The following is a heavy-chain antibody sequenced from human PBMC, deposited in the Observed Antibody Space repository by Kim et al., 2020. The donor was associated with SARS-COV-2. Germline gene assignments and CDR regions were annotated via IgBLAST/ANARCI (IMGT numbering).Heavy chain of an antibody. CDR3: VKGTSGWPY. J-gene: IGHJ4*02. CDR1: GFTFSSYW. CDR2: ISPDGTST. Sequence: GGSLRLSCAASGFTFSSYWMHWVRQVPGEGLVWVSRISPDGTSTSYADSVKGRFTISRDNAKNTLFLQMSSLRAEESALFYCVKGTSGWPYWGQGTLVTVSS. V-gene: IGHV3-74*01. D-gene: IGHD6-19*01.